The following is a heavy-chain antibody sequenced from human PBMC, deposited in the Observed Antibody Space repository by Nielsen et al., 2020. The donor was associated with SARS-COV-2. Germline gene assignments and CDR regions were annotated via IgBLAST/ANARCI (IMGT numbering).Heavy chain of an antibody. Sequence: GESLKISCAASGFTFSRYTMNWVRQAPGKGLEWVSYISSSGSTIYYADSVKGRFTISRDNAKNSLYLQMNSLRAEDTAVYYCARELYDYVWGSYRYYDYWGQGTLVTVSS. D-gene: IGHD3-16*02. J-gene: IGHJ4*02. CDR3: ARELYDYVWGSYRYYDY. CDR1: GFTFSRYT. V-gene: IGHV3-48*04. CDR2: ISSSGSTI.